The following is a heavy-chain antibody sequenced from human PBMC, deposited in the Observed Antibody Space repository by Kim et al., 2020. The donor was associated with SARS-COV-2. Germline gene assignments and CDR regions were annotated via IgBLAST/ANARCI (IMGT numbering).Heavy chain of an antibody. V-gene: IGHV5-51*01. D-gene: IGHD3-3*01. J-gene: IGHJ3*02. CDR1: GYSFTSYW. CDR3: ARLSLGPTRGIFGVVVGGVGAFDI. CDR2: IYPGDSDI. Sequence: GESLKISCKGSGYSFTSYWIGWVRQMPGKGLEWMGIIYPGDSDIRYSPSFQGQVTISADKSTSTAYLQWSSLKASDTAMYYCARLSLGPTRGIFGVVVGGVGAFDIWGQGTMVTVSS.